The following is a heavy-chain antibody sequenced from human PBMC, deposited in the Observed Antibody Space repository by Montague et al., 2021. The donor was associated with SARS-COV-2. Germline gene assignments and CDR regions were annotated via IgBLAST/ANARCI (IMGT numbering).Heavy chain of an antibody. D-gene: IGHD3-3*01. J-gene: IGHJ6*02. CDR3: ARHVGMERVAYGMDV. CDR2: VAGSGGAT. V-gene: IGHV3-23*01. CDR1: GFTFSTYA. Sequence: SLRLSCEASGFTFSTYAMSWVRQAPGKGLEWVSSVAGSGGATYYXDSXKGRFTISRDNSKNTVFLHMSSLRAEDTAVYYCARHVGMERVAYGMDVWGQGTTVTVSS.